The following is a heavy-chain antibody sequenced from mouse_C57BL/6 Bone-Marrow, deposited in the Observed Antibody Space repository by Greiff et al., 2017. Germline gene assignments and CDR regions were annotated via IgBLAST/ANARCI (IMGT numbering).Heavy chain of an antibody. Sequence: EVKLMESGPGLVKPSQSLSLTCSVTGYSITSGYYWNWIRQFPGNKLEWMGYISYDGSNNYNPSLKNRISITRDTSKNQFFLKLNAVTTEDTATYYWARELAAVAYWGQGTLVTVSA. J-gene: IGHJ3*01. V-gene: IGHV3-6*01. CDR1: GYSITSGYY. CDR3: ARELAAVAY. CDR2: ISYDGSN. D-gene: IGHD6-1*01.